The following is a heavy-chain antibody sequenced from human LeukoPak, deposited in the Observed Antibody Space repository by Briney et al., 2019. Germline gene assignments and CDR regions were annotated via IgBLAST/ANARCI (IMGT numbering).Heavy chain of an antibody. J-gene: IGHJ6*03. CDR3: ARGLIAARAAEYYYYYYYMDV. CDR1: GGSFSGYY. Sequence: PSETLSLTCAVYGGSFSGYYWSWIRQPPGKGLEWIGEINHSGSTNYNPPLKSRVTISVDTSKNQFSLKLSSVTAADTAVYYCARGLIAARAAEYYYYYYYMDVWGKGTTVTVSS. V-gene: IGHV4-34*01. CDR2: INHSGST. D-gene: IGHD6-6*01.